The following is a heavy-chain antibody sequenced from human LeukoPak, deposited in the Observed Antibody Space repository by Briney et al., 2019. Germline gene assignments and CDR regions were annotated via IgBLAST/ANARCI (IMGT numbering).Heavy chain of an antibody. V-gene: IGHV3-7*01. CDR1: GFTFSSYW. CDR3: ARAMPPRYCSSTSCLLDY. Sequence: GGSLRLSCAASGFTFSSYWMSWVRQAPGKGLEWVANIKQDGSEKDYVDSVKGRFTISRDTAKNSLYLQMNSLRAEDTAVYYCARAMPPRYCSSTSCLLDYWGQGTLVTVSS. J-gene: IGHJ4*02. D-gene: IGHD2-2*01. CDR2: IKQDGSEK.